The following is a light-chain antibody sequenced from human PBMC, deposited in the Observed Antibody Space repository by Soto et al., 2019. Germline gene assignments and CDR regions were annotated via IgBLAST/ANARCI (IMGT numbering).Light chain of an antibody. J-gene: IGKJ1*01. CDR3: QQYYNWPPT. CDR2: GAS. Sequence: EIVMTQSPATLSLSPGERATLSCRASRSVSTKLVWYQHKPGQPPRLLISGASARATGITDRFSGSGSGTEFTLTIASLQSEDLAVDYCQQYYNWPPTFGQGTKVDIK. V-gene: IGKV3-15*01. CDR1: RSVSTK.